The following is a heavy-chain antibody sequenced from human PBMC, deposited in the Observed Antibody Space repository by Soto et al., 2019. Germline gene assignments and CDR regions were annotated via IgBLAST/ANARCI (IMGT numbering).Heavy chain of an antibody. V-gene: IGHV3-23*01. D-gene: IGHD3-16*01. CDR3: AKDRRAGGNSAFYFDF. J-gene: IGHJ5*01. CDR2: ISATGGGT. CDR1: GFKFSSYA. Sequence: GWSLRLSCAASGFKFSSYAMSLVRQAPGKGLEWVSLISATGGGTYYADSVKGRFTISRDNSDNTLYLQVHSLRAEDTAVYYCAKDRRAGGNSAFYFDFWGEGAQVTVSS.